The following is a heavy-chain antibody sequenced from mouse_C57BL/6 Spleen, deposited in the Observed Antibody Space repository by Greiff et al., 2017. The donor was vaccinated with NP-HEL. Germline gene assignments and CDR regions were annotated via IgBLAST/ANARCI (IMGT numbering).Heavy chain of an antibody. V-gene: IGHV5-6*01. CDR3: ARHGIYYDNLGNYAMDY. D-gene: IGHD2-1*01. J-gene: IGHJ4*01. CDR1: GFTFSSYG. CDR2: ISSGGSYT. Sequence: EVQVVESGGDLVKPGGSLKLSCAASGFTFSSYGMSWVRQTPDKRLEWVATISSGGSYTYYPDSVKGRFTISRDNAKNTLYLQMSRLKSEDTAMYYCARHGIYYDNLGNYAMDYWGQGTSVTVSS.